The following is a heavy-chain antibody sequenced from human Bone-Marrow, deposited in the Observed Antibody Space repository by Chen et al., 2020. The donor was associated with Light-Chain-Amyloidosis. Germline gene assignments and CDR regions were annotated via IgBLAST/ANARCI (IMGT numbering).Heavy chain of an antibody. J-gene: IGHJ4*02. D-gene: IGHD3-22*01. CDR3: ARGTMTSVDWSYYCDF. CDR1: GDSISSGPHY. V-gene: IGHV4-31*03. CDR2: IYYGGNS. Sequence: QVQLQESGPGLVKPSQTLSLTCTVSGDSISSGPHYWTWIRQHPGRGLEWIGYIYYGGNSRYNPSLMSRVTISLDTSNNQFSLNLSSVTAADTAVYYCARGTMTSVDWSYYCDFWGQGTLVTVSS.